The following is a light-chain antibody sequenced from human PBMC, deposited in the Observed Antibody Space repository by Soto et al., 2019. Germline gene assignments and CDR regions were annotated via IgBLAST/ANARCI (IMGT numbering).Light chain of an antibody. V-gene: IGLV2-14*01. CDR1: SSDFGTYKH. CDR3: NSQTTIGTRV. CDR2: EVF. Sequence: QSVLTQPASVSGSPGQSITISCTGTSSDFGTYKHVSWYQHHPGRAPKLIIYEVFYRPSGVSDRFSGSKSGYTASLTISGLQAEDYAVYYCNSQTTIGTRVVGTGTKVTVL. J-gene: IGLJ1*01.